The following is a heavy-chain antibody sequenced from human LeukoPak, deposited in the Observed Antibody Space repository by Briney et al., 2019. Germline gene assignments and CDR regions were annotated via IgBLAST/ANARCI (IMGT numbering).Heavy chain of an antibody. CDR2: IIPILGIA. Sequence: ASVKVSCKASGDTFSSYAISWVRQAPGQGLEWMGRIIPILGIANYAQKFQDRVTITADKSTTTAYMELSSLRSEDTAVYYCARHLGGGNPFENYWGQGTLVTVSS. V-gene: IGHV1-69*04. J-gene: IGHJ4*02. CDR3: ARHLGGGNPFENY. CDR1: GDTFSSYA. D-gene: IGHD4-23*01.